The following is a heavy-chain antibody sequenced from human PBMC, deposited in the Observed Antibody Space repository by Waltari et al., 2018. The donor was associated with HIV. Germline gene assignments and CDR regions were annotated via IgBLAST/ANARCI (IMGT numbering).Heavy chain of an antibody. CDR3: AAGEYKEEFSYYGMDI. D-gene: IGHD1-1*01. J-gene: IGHJ6*02. V-gene: IGHV1-58*01. Sequence: QVRLVQSGPEVQKPGTSVKVSCKASGFTFINSAVQWVRQARGQRLEWMGWIVVSTGNTKYADNFQESVTISGDMSTSTAYLELRTLRSEDTAIYYCAAGEYKEEFSYYGMDIWGQGTTVTVSS. CDR1: GFTFINSA. CDR2: IVVSTGNT.